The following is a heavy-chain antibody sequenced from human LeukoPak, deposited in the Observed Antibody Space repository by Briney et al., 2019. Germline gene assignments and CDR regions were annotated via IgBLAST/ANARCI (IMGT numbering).Heavy chain of an antibody. J-gene: IGHJ4*02. V-gene: IGHV4-34*01. Sequence: SETLSLTCAVYGGSFSGYYWSWIRQPPGKGLEWIGEINHSGSTNYNPSLKSRVTISVDTSKNQFSLKLGSVTAADTAVYYCARHLDYDSSGYSDFDYWGQGTLVTVSS. CDR2: INHSGST. D-gene: IGHD3-22*01. CDR1: GGSFSGYY. CDR3: ARHLDYDSSGYSDFDY.